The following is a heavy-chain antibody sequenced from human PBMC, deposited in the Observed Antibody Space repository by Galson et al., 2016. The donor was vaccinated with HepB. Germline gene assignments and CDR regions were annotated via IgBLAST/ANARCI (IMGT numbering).Heavy chain of an antibody. CDR1: GFTLSDYW. CDR3: ARKGYGPRIGVGAFDI. D-gene: IGHD3-3*01. V-gene: IGHV3-7*04. Sequence: SLRLSCAAHGFTLSDYWMNWVRQAPGKGPEWVASVKQDGSEKNYVDSVRGRFNIFRDNAKNSFYLQMNRVRDEDAAVYYCARKGYGPRIGVGAFDIWGQGAMDTVSS. J-gene: IGHJ3*02. CDR2: VKQDGSEK.